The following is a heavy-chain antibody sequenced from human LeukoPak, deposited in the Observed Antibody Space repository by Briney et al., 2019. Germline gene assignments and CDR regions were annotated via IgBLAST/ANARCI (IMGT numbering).Heavy chain of an antibody. V-gene: IGHV1-69*04. D-gene: IGHD2-15*01. CDR1: GGTFSSYA. Sequence: SVKVSCKASGGTFSSYAISWVRQAPGQGLEWMGRIIPILGIANYTQKFQGRVTITADKSTSTAYMELSSLRSEDTAVYYCARRGSGFDYWGQGTLVTVSS. CDR2: IIPILGIA. J-gene: IGHJ4*02. CDR3: ARRGSGFDY.